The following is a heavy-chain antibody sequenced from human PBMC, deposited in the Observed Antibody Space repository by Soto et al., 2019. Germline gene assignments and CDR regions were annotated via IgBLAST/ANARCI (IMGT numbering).Heavy chain of an antibody. D-gene: IGHD5-18*01. J-gene: IGHJ4*02. V-gene: IGHV1-18*01. CDR3: ARGGHHIYGGSWNYYFDY. CDR2: NT. Sequence: QVQLVQSGAEVKEPGASVKISCKTSGYTFANYGVTWVRQAPGQGLEWVGCNTDYAQKFQGTVTMTRDTSTSTAYLELRSLKSDDTAVYYCARGGHHIYGGSWNYYFDYWGQGTLVTVSS. CDR1: GYTFANYG.